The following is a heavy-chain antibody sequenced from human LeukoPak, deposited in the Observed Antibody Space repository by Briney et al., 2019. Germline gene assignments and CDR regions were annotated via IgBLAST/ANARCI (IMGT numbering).Heavy chain of an antibody. CDR3: AKDRGSWYGRYFDY. J-gene: IGHJ4*02. V-gene: IGHV3-74*01. CDR1: GFTFSSHW. CDR2: IKDDGSHT. Sequence: GGSLRLSCAASGFTFSSHWMHWVRQAPGKGLVWVSRIKDDGSHTNYADSVKGRFTISRDNSKNTLYLQMNSLRAEDTAVYYCAKDRGSWYGRYFDYWGQGTLVTVSS. D-gene: IGHD6-13*01.